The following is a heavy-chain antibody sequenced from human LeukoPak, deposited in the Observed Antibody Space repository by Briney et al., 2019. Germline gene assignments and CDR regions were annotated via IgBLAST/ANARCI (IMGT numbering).Heavy chain of an antibody. J-gene: IGHJ4*02. CDR3: ARAGFTFSDYFGSFFDY. D-gene: IGHD3-10*01. V-gene: IGHV3-30*03. CDR2: ISCGGSNK. CDR1: GFTFSSYG. Sequence: GGSLRLSCAASGFTFSSYGMHWVRQAPGKGLEWVAVISCGGSNKYYADSVKGRFTISRYNAKNSLYLQMNSLRAEDTAVYYYARAGFTFSDYFGSFFDYWGQGTLVTVSS.